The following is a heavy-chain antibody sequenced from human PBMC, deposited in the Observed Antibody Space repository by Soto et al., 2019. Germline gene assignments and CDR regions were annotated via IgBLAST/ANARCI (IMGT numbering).Heavy chain of an antibody. CDR2: LSHDESNK. CDR1: GFTFSTYG. D-gene: IGHD2-2*01. Sequence: GGSLRLSCGASGFTFSTYGMHWVRQAPGKGLEWVAALSHDESNKFYADSVKGRFTISRDNSKNTLYLEMFSLRAEDTAVYYCAKEGRGSSTSCSRCYGLDVWGQGTTVTVSS. V-gene: IGHV3-30*18. J-gene: IGHJ6*02. CDR3: AKEGRGSSTSCSRCYGLDV.